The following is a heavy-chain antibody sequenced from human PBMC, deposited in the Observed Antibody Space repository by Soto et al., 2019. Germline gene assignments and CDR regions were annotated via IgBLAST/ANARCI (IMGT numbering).Heavy chain of an antibody. D-gene: IGHD6-19*01. CDR3: AHAPGIAVTTNWFDP. J-gene: IGHJ5*02. V-gene: IGHV2-5*02. CDR1: GFSLSTSEVG. Sequence: QITLKESGPTLVKPTQTLTLTCTFSGFSLSTSEVGVGWIRQPPGKALQWLALIYWDDDKRYSPSLKSRLTTTKYTSKTHVVHTMTNIDPVDTATYYCAHAPGIAVTTNWFDPWRQGILVTVSS. CDR2: IYWDDDK.